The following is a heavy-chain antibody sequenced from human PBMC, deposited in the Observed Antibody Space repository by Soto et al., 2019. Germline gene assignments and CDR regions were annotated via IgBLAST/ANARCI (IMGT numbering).Heavy chain of an antibody. CDR2: FDPEDGET. V-gene: IGHV1-24*01. CDR1: GYTLTELS. Sequence: GASVKVSCKVSGYTLTELSMHWVRQAPGKGLEWMGGFDPEDGETIYAQKFQGRVTMTEDTSTDTAYMELSSLRSEDTAVYYCATVSYGGYDTYYYYYMDVWGKGTTVTVSS. D-gene: IGHD5-12*01. J-gene: IGHJ6*03. CDR3: ATVSYGGYDTYYYYYMDV.